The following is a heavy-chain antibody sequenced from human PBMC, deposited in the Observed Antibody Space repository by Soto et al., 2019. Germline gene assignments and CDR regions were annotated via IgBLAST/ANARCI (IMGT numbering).Heavy chain of an antibody. D-gene: IGHD3-9*01. CDR1: GYTFTFYY. J-gene: IGHJ5*02. V-gene: IGHV1-2*04. CDR3: ARSLGYYDILTGYYPANWFDP. CDR2: INPNSGGT. Sequence: SMKVSCKXSGYTFTFYYMHWVRQAPGQGLGWMGWINPNSGGTNYAQKFQGWVTMTRDTSISTAYMELSRLRSDDTAVYYCARSLGYYDILTGYYPANWFDPWGQGTLVTVSS.